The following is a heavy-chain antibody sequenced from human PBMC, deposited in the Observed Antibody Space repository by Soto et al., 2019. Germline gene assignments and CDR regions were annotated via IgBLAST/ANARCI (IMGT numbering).Heavy chain of an antibody. CDR3: ARGPFRPSAMDV. CDR2: TIPALGKT. CDR1: GDNFKKNV. D-gene: IGHD3-10*01. V-gene: IGHV1-69*10. Sequence: ASAKVSCKTSGDNFKKNVFTWVRQAPGQGLEWMGGTIPALGKTHYIEKFQGRVTITVDDATRTVYMEVRDLTSEDTAIYYCARGPFRPSAMDVWGQGTTVTVSS. J-gene: IGHJ6*02.